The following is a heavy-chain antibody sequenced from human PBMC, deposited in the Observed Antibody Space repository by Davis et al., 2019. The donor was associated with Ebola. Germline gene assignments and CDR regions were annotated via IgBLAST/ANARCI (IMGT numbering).Heavy chain of an antibody. CDR1: GFTFSSYG. V-gene: IGHV3-NL1*01. CDR2: IYSGGST. Sequence: GESLKISCAASGFTFSSYGMHWVRQAQGKGLEWVSVIYSGGSTYYADSVKGRFTISRDNSKNTLYLQMNSLRAEDTAVYYCAADLGYCSSTSCPKYFQHWGQGTLVTVSS. J-gene: IGHJ1*01. CDR3: AADLGYCSSTSCPKYFQH. D-gene: IGHD2-2*01.